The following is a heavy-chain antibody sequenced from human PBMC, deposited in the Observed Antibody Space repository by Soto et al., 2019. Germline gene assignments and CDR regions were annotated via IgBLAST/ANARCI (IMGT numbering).Heavy chain of an antibody. CDR1: GFTFSSYS. CDR2: ISSSSSYI. D-gene: IGHD5-18*01. CDR3: ARGAMVSYYGMDV. Sequence: PGGSLRLSCAASGFTFSSYSMDWVRQAPGKGLEWVSSISSSSSYIYYADSVKGRFTISRDNAKNSLYLQMNSLRAEDTAVYYCARGAMVSYYGMDVWGQGTPVTV. J-gene: IGHJ6*02. V-gene: IGHV3-21*01.